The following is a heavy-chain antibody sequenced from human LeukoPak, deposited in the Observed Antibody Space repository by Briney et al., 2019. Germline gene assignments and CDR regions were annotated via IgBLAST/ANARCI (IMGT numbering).Heavy chain of an antibody. CDR2: IYYSGST. V-gene: IGHV4-59*01. D-gene: IGHD6-19*01. CDR1: AGSISSYY. Sequence: PSETLSLTCTVSAGSISSYYWSWIRQPPGKGLEWIGYIYYSGSTNYNPSLKSRVTISVDTSKNQPSLKLSSVTAADTAVYYCARVRAVASAVWIDYWGQGTLVTVSS. J-gene: IGHJ4*02. CDR3: ARVRAVASAVWIDY.